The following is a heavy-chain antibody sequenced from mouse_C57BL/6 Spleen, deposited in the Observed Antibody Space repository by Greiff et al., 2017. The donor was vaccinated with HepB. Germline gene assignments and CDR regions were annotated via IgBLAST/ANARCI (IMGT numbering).Heavy chain of an antibody. D-gene: IGHD2-4*01. J-gene: IGHJ3*01. CDR2: INPSSGYT. CDR1: GYTFTSYT. Sequence: VQLQESGAELARPGASVKMSCKASGYTFTSYTMHWVKQRPGQGLEWIGYINPSSGYTKYNQKFKDKATLTADKSSSTAYMQLSSLTSEDSAVYHCAPIYYDYEEGFAYWGQGTLVTVSA. V-gene: IGHV1-4*01. CDR3: APIYYDYEEGFAY.